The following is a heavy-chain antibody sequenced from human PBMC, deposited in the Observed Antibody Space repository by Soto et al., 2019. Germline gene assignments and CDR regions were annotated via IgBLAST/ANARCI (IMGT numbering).Heavy chain of an antibody. CDR1: GFTFSTYA. CDR2: ILHDETP. D-gene: IGHD2-21*01. V-gene: IGHV3-23*01. CDR3: AKDLFPTSGQRFFFES. Sequence: GSLRLSCAASGFTFSTYAMTWVRQAPGRGLEWVSTILHDETPFYTDSVKGRFTISRDNVRSTLYLQMNGLRVEDAALYYCAKDLFPTSGQRFFFESWGQGSLVTVSS. J-gene: IGHJ4*02.